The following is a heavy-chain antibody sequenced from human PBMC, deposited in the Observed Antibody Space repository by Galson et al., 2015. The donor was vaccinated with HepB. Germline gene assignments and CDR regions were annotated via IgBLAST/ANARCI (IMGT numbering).Heavy chain of an antibody. V-gene: IGHV3-23*01. D-gene: IGHD2-15*01. CDR2: ISGTGGST. CDR3: AKDKGGEGDTWWPGAFDI. CDR1: GFTFNTYA. Sequence: SLRLSCAASGFTFNTYAMSWVRQAPGKGLEWVSGISGTGGSTKYADSVKGRFTISRDNSKNTLHLQMNSLRVEDTAVYYCAKDKGGEGDTWWPGAFDIWGQGTMVTVSS. J-gene: IGHJ3*02.